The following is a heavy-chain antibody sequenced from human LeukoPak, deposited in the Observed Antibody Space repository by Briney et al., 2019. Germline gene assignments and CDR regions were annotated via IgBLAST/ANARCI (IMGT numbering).Heavy chain of an antibody. D-gene: IGHD3-16*01. J-gene: IGHJ4*02. Sequence: SQTLSLTCALSGDIVSSNSAAWNWIRQSPSRGLEWLGRTYYRSKWYNDYAVSVKSRITINPDTSMNQFSLQLNSVNLEDTAVYYCASEGGEIRGILRYWGQGTLVTVSS. V-gene: IGHV6-1*01. CDR2: TYYRSKWYN. CDR3: ASEGGEIRGILRY. CDR1: GDIVSSNSAA.